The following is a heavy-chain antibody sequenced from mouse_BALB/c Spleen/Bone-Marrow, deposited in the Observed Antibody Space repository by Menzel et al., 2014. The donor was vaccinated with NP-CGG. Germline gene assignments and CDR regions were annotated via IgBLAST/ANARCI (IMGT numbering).Heavy chain of an antibody. J-gene: IGHJ3*01. V-gene: IGHV5-4*02. Sequence: DVMLVESGGGLVKPGGSLKLSCAASGFTFSDYYMYWVRQTPEKRLEWVATISDGGSYTYYPDSVKGPFTISRDNAKNNLFLQMSSLKSVDPAIYFWASHLDSSGAYWGQGTLVTVSA. D-gene: IGHD3-2*01. CDR2: ISDGGSYT. CDR3: ASHLDSSGAY. CDR1: GFTFSDYY.